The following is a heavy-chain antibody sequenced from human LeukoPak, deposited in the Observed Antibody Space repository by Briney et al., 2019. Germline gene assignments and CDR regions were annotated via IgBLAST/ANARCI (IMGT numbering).Heavy chain of an antibody. J-gene: IGHJ4*02. CDR1: GFTFSSYS. CDR3: ARDCSSTSCFDY. V-gene: IGHV3-21*01. D-gene: IGHD2-2*01. CDR2: ISSSSSYI. Sequence: GSLRLSCAASGFTFSSYSMNWARQAPGKGLELVSSISSSSSYIYYADSVKGRFTISRDNAKNSLYLQMNSLRAEDTAVYYCARDCSSTSCFDYWGQGTLVTVSS.